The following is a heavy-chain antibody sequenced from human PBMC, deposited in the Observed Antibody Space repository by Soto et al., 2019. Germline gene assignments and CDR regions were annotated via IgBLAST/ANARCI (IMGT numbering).Heavy chain of an antibody. CDR2: ISWNSGSI. Sequence: EVQLVESGGGLVQPGRSLRLSCAASGFTFDDYAMHWVRQAPGKGLEWVSGISWNSGSIGYADAVKGRFTISRDNAKNSLYLQMNSLRAEDTALYYRAKDAKYRIAVAGTSAFDIWGQGTMVTVSS. J-gene: IGHJ3*02. CDR1: GFTFDDYA. CDR3: AKDAKYRIAVAGTSAFDI. D-gene: IGHD6-19*01. V-gene: IGHV3-9*01.